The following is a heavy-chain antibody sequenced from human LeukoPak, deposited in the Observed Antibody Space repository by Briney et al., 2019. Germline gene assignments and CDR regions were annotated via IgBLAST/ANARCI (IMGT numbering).Heavy chain of an antibody. V-gene: IGHV3-23*01. Sequence: GGSLRLSCAVSGFTFSSYAMSWVRQAPGKGLEWVSAISGNGGSTYYADSVKGRFTISRDNSKNTLYLQMNSLRAEDTAVYYCAKYSVDTAMAAPAFDYWGQGTLVTVSS. D-gene: IGHD5-18*01. J-gene: IGHJ4*02. CDR1: GFTFSSYA. CDR2: ISGNGGST. CDR3: AKYSVDTAMAAPAFDY.